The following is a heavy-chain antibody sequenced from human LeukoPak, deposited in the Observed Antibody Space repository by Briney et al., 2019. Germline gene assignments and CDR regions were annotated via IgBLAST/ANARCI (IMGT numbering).Heavy chain of an antibody. CDR3: ARLGYCTGNSCSGTWFDP. Sequence: SETLSPTCTVSGASIRSQYWSWIRQAPGKGLESVGYSYYRGTTNYNPSLEGRVTTSLDTTKNQFSLKLTSVTAADTAVYYCARLGYCTGNSCSGTWFDPWGQGTLVIVSS. J-gene: IGHJ5*02. D-gene: IGHD2-8*02. CDR2: SYYRGTT. V-gene: IGHV4-59*11. CDR1: GASIRSQY.